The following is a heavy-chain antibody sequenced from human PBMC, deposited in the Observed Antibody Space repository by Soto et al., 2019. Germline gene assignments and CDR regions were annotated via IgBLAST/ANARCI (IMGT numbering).Heavy chain of an antibody. J-gene: IGHJ4*02. V-gene: IGHV4-59*01. D-gene: IGHD2-21*02. CDR2: IYYSGST. CDR1: GGSISSYY. Sequence: PSETLSLTCTVSGGSISSYYWSWIRQPPGKGLEWIGYIYYSGSTNYNPSLKSRVTISVDTSKNQFSLKLSSVAAADTAEYYSTRDVFFGGDCYSFFWAQGTLVTVSS. CDR3: TRDVFFGGDCYSFF.